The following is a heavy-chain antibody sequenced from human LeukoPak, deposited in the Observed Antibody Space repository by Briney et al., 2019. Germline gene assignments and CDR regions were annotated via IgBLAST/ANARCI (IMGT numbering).Heavy chain of an antibody. CDR2: MNPNNGNT. V-gene: IGHV1-8*01. J-gene: IGHJ6*02. CDR1: GYTFTSYG. CDR3: ARLASSSWPLYYYYGMDV. Sequence: ASVKVSCKASGYTFTSYGINWVRQATGQGLEWMGWMNPNNGNTGYAQKFQGRVTMTRSTSISTAYMELSSLRSEDTAVYYCARLASSSWPLYYYYGMDVWGQGTTVTVSS. D-gene: IGHD6-13*01.